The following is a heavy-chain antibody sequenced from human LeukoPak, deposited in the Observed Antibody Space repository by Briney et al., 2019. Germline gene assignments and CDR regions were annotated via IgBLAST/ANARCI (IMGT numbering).Heavy chain of an antibody. J-gene: IGHJ4*02. Sequence: GASVKVSCKASGYTFTSYYMHWVRQAPGQGLEWMGIINPSGGSTSYAQKFQGRVTMTRDMSTSTVYMELSSLRSEDTAVYYCARGDISYSSGWAQTDYWGQGTLVTVSS. D-gene: IGHD6-19*01. V-gene: IGHV1-46*01. CDR3: ARGDISYSSGWAQTDY. CDR2: INPSGGST. CDR1: GYTFTSYY.